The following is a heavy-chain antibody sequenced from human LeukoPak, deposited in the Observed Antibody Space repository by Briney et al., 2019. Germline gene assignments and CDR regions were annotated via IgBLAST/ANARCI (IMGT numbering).Heavy chain of an antibody. CDR1: GFTFSSYW. CDR2: IKQDGSEK. Sequence: GGSLRLSCAASGFTFSSYWMSWVRQAPGKGLEWVANIKQDGSEKYYVDSVKGRFTISRDNAKNSLYLQMNSLRAEDTAVYYCARDYSEFYDFWSGYYSGEATPPQPFDYWGQGTLVTASS. CDR3: ARDYSEFYDFWSGYYSGEATPPQPFDY. J-gene: IGHJ4*02. V-gene: IGHV3-7*01. D-gene: IGHD3-3*01.